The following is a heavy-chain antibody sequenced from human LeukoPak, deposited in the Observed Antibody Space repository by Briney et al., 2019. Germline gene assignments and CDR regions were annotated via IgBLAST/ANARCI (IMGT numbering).Heavy chain of an antibody. V-gene: IGHV3-23*01. CDR1: GFTFSSYA. CDR2: ISGSGGST. CDR3: AKGPILTGYYFDY. D-gene: IGHD3-9*01. Sequence: PGGSLRLSCAASGFTFSSYAMSWVRQAPGKGLEWVSAISGSGGSTYYADSVKGRLTISRDNSENTLYLQMNSLRAEDTAVYYCAKGPILTGYYFDYWGQGTLVTVSS. J-gene: IGHJ4*02.